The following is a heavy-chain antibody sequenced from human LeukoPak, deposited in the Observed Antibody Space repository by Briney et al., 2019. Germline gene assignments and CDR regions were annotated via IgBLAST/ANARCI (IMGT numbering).Heavy chain of an antibody. Sequence: SETLSLTCTVSDGSISGYYWGWLRQPPGKGLEWVAYIHYTGSTNYNPSLKSRVTISLDTYENQFSLNLTSVTAADTAVYDCSRHTPVTGQPLGYWGQGTLVTVSS. D-gene: IGHD6-19*01. J-gene: IGHJ4*02. CDR2: IHYTGST. CDR1: DGSISGYY. V-gene: IGHV4-59*08. CDR3: SRHTPVTGQPLGY.